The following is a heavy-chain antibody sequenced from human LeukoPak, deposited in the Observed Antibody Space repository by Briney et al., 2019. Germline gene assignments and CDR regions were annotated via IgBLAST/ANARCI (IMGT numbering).Heavy chain of an antibody. Sequence: PSETLSLTCTVSGYSITSGYFWGWVRPPPGKGLEFIGTIYHTGSTYYNPSLKSRVTISVDTSKNQFSLKLSSVTAADTAVYYCARDLYPHYWGQGTLVTVSS. CDR1: GYSITSGYF. J-gene: IGHJ4*02. V-gene: IGHV4-38-2*02. CDR2: IYHTGST. D-gene: IGHD2-2*02. CDR3: ARDLYPHY.